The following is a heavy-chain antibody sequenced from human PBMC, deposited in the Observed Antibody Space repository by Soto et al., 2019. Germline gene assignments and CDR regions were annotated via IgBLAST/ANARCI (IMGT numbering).Heavy chain of an antibody. CDR3: ARGYTGGWSRGGYFDY. CDR1: GCTFSSYD. Sequence: GGSLRLSCVASGCTFSSYDMNWVRQAPGKGPEWVSHISGSGTTIYYADSVRGRFTISRDNAKNSLYLQMNGLRAEDRAIYYCARGYTGGWSRGGYFDYWGQGTLVTVSS. J-gene: IGHJ4*02. CDR2: ISGSGTTI. D-gene: IGHD6-19*01. V-gene: IGHV3-48*03.